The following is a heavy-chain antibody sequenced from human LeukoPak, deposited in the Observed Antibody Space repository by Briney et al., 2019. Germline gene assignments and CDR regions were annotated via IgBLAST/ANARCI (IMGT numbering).Heavy chain of an antibody. CDR1: GFTFSSCW. J-gene: IGHJ4*02. V-gene: IGHV3-7*01. CDR3: ARDVIGGDTLDS. CDR2: IVEDGSQK. Sequence: GGSLRLSCAASGFTFSSCWMTWVRQAPGKGLEWVASIVEDGSQKYYVDSVKGRFTISRDNAKNSLYLQMNSLEAEDTAVYYCARDVIGGDTLDSWGQGTLVTVSS. D-gene: IGHD2-21*02.